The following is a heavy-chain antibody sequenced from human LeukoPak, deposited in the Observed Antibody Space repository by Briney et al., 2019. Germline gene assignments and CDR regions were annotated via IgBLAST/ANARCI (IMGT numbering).Heavy chain of an antibody. D-gene: IGHD5-24*01. CDR1: GDSLSSRGYY. V-gene: IGHV4-39*01. Sequence: SETLSLTCTVSGDSLSSRGYYWGWIRQPPGQGLEWIGSLFYGEPTSYSPSLQSRVIISLDTSRNQFSLKLSSVPAADTAVYYCARLERSRRHGTQFWGQGTLVTVSS. J-gene: IGHJ4*02. CDR2: LFYGEPT. CDR3: ARLERSRRHGTQF.